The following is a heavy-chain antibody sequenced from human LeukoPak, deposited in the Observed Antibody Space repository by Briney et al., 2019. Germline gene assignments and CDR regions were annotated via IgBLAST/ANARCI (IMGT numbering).Heavy chain of an antibody. Sequence: GGSLRLSCAASGFTFSSYSMNWVRQAPGKGLEWVSSISSSSSYIYYADSVKGRFTISRDNAKNSLYLQMNSLRAEDTAVYYCARDPGYDILTGYIFFDYWGQGTLVTVSS. CDR3: ARDPGYDILTGYIFFDY. J-gene: IGHJ4*02. CDR1: GFTFSSYS. CDR2: ISSSSSYI. V-gene: IGHV3-21*01. D-gene: IGHD3-9*01.